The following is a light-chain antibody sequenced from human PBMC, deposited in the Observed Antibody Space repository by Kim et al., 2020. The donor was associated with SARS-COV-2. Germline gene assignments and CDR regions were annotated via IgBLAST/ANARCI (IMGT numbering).Light chain of an antibody. Sequence: GQAVTVSCTGTSSDVGAYNDVSWYQQHPGKAPKLMIYDVTKRPSGISNRFSGSKSGKTASLTLSGLQAEDEADYFCSSYTSSTTGVFGGGTQLTV. CDR1: SSDVGAYND. J-gene: IGLJ3*02. CDR2: DVT. V-gene: IGLV2-14*03. CDR3: SSYTSSTTGV.